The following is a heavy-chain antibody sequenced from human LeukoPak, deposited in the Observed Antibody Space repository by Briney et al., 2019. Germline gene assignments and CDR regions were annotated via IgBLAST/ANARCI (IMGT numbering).Heavy chain of an antibody. CDR3: ARAAAAGIYYYYYGMDV. J-gene: IGHJ6*02. CDR2: IIPIFGTA. V-gene: IGHV1-69*13. D-gene: IGHD6-13*01. CDR1: GGTFTSYA. Sequence: ASVKVSCKASGGTFTSYAISWVRQAPGQGLEWMGGIIPIFGTANYAQKFQGRVTITADESTSTAYVELSSLRSEDTAVYYCARAAAAGIYYYYYGMDVWGQGTTVTVSS.